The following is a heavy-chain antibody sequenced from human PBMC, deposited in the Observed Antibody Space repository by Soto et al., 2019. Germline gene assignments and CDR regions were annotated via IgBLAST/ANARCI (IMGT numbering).Heavy chain of an antibody. V-gene: IGHV1-18*04. CDR1: GYTFTGNG. J-gene: IGHJ4*02. D-gene: IGHD1-26*01. Sequence: ASVKVSCKASGYTFTGNGISWVRQAPGQGLEWMGWISPYNGDTNYAQTLQGRVTMTTDTSTSTAYMELRSLRSDDTAMFYCARVGSRNAFDIWGQGTLVTVSS. CDR3: ARVGSRNAFDI. CDR2: ISPYNGDT.